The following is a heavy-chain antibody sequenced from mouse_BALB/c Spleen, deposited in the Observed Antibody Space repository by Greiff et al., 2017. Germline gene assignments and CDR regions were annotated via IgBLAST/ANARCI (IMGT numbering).Heavy chain of an antibody. Sequence: EVKLVESGGGLVQPGGSLRLSCATSGFTFTDYYMSWVRQPPGKALEWLGFIRNKANGYTTEYSASVKGRFTISRDNSQSILYLQMNTLRAEDSATYYCARDSGNLFDYWGQGTTLTVSS. J-gene: IGHJ2*01. CDR3: ARDSGNLFDY. CDR2: IRNKANGYTT. D-gene: IGHD2-1*01. V-gene: IGHV7-3*02. CDR1: GFTFTDYY.